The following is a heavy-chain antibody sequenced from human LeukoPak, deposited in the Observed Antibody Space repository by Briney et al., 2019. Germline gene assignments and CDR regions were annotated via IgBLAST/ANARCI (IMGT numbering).Heavy chain of an antibody. Sequence: PGGSLRLSCAASGFTFSSFGMSWVRQAPGKGLEWVSGISGSGDSTYYADSVKGRFTISRDNSKKTLYLQMNSLRAEDTAVYYCTRLNTMYYAFDIWGQGTMVTVSS. D-gene: IGHD3-10*02. CDR3: TRLNTMYYAFDI. CDR2: ISGSGDST. CDR1: GFTFSSFG. J-gene: IGHJ3*02. V-gene: IGHV3-23*01.